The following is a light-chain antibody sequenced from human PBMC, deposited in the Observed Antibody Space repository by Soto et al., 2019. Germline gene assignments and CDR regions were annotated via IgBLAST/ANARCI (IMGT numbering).Light chain of an antibody. J-gene: IGKJ1*01. CDR1: QSISNY. CDR3: QQSYSTPRT. V-gene: IGKV1-39*01. Sequence: DIQMTQSPSSLSASVGDRVTIACRTSQSISNYLNWYQRKPGKAPKLLIYAAFSLQSGVPSRFSGSGSGTEFTLTISSLRAEDFATYYCQQSYSTPRTFGQGTKVEIK. CDR2: AAF.